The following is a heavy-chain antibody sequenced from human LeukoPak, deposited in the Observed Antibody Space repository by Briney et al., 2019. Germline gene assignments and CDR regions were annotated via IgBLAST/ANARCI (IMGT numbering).Heavy chain of an antibody. D-gene: IGHD3-10*01. J-gene: IGHJ3*01. Sequence: PGGSLRLSCAASGFIFNNYWMSWVRRAPGKGLEWVANIKQDGSETYYVDSVKGRFTISRDNAKNSLFLQMNSLRAEDTAVYYCTREGSYLDAFDFWGQGTMVTVSS. CDR1: GFIFNNYW. V-gene: IGHV3-7*01. CDR3: TREGSYLDAFDF. CDR2: IKQDGSET.